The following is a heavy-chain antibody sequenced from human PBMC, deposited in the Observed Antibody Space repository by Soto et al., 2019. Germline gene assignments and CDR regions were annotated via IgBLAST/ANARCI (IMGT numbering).Heavy chain of an antibody. J-gene: IGHJ4*02. CDR1: GGSINGYY. CDR2: VYFSGST. Sequence: QERLQESGPGLVKPSETLSLTCSVSGGSINGYYWNWIRQPPGKGLEWLGNVYFSGSTHYNPALEARLTISVDTSKKQISLKLRSVTAADTAVYYCARQEAVPGTPFDSWCQGTLVSVSS. CDR3: ARQEAVPGTPFDS. D-gene: IGHD6-19*01. V-gene: IGHV4-59*01.